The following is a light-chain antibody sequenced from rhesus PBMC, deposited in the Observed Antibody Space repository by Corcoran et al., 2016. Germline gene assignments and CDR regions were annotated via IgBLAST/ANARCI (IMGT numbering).Light chain of an antibody. CDR3: LQHSNWPLT. J-gene: IGKJ4*01. CDR2: GAS. V-gene: IGKV3-24*01. CDR1: QSVSSS. Sequence: EIVMTQSPATLSLSPGERATLSCRASQSVSSSLAWYQQKTGQAPRPLFYGASTRATGVPDRFSGSGSGTAFTLTISSLGPEDVAVYYCLQHSNWPLTFGGGTKVELK.